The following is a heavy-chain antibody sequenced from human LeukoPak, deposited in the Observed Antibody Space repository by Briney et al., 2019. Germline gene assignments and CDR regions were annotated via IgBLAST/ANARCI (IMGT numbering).Heavy chain of an antibody. Sequence: PGGSLSPSYAASGFFSSYYSIYVLRQAPGKGLEWVSSISSSSSYIYYADSVKGRFTISRDNAKNSLYLQMNSLRAEDTAVYYFARAYSSPYSFWYYYYGIGVWGQGATVTVSS. CDR2: ISSSSSYI. J-gene: IGHJ6*01. CDR1: GFFSSYYS. CDR3: ARAYSSPYSFWYYYYGIGV. V-gene: IGHV3-21*01. D-gene: IGHD5-18*01.